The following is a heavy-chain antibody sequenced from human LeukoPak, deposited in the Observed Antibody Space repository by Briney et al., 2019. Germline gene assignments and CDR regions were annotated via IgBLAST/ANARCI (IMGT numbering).Heavy chain of an antibody. V-gene: IGHV3-49*01. Sequence: PGGSLRLSCTASGFTFGDYAMSWFRQAPGKGLEWVGFIRSNAYGGTTEYAASVKGRFTISRDGSKSLAYLQMNNPKTEDTAVYYCTRDPLIITFGGVIVKGNYFDYWGQGTLVTVSS. J-gene: IGHJ4*02. D-gene: IGHD3-16*02. CDR1: GFTFGDYA. CDR2: IRSNAYGGTT. CDR3: TRDPLIITFGGVIVKGNYFDY.